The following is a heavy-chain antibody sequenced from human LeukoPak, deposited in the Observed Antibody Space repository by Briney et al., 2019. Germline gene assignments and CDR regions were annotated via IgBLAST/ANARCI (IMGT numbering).Heavy chain of an antibody. CDR2: ISWDGGST. Sequence: GGSLRLSCAAAGFTFDDYTMHWVSQAPGKGLEWVSLISWDGGSTYYADSVKGRLTISRDNSKNSLYLQMNSLRTEDTALYYCAKDRYCSGGSCDYYGMGVRGQGTTVTVSS. V-gene: IGHV3-43*01. CDR3: AKDRYCSGGSCDYYGMGV. D-gene: IGHD2-15*01. CDR1: GFTFDDYT. J-gene: IGHJ6*02.